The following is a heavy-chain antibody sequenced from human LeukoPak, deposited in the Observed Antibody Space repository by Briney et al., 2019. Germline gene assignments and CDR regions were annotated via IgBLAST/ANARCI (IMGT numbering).Heavy chain of an antibody. Sequence: GGSLRLSCAASGFTVSSNYMSWVRQAPGKGLKWVSVIYSGGSTYYADSVKGRFTISRDNSKNTLYLQMKSLRAEDTAVYYCAGDSILSGSYVYWYFDLWGRGTLVTVSS. J-gene: IGHJ2*01. CDR2: IYSGGST. CDR3: AGDSILSGSYVYWYFDL. V-gene: IGHV3-53*01. CDR1: GFTVSSNY. D-gene: IGHD1-26*01.